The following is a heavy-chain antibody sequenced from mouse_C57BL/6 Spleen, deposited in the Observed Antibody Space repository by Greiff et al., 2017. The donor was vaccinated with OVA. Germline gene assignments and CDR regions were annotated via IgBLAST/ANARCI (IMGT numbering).Heavy chain of an antibody. CDR3: ARSDYYGSSYGYFDV. J-gene: IGHJ1*03. CDR1: GYTFTSYW. CDR2: IYPSDSET. D-gene: IGHD1-1*01. Sequence: VQLQQSGAELVRPGSSVKLSCKASGYTFTSYWMDWVKQRPGQGLEWIGNIYPSDSETHYNQKFKDKATLTVDKSSSTAYMQLSSLTSEDSAVYYCARSDYYGSSYGYFDVWGTGTTVTVSS. V-gene: IGHV1-61*01.